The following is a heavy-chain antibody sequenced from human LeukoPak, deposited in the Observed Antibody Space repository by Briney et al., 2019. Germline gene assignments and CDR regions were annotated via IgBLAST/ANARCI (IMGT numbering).Heavy chain of an antibody. CDR3: ATHLWDY. J-gene: IGHJ4*02. V-gene: IGHV3-53*01. Sequence: GGSLRLSCAASGFTVNSNYMSWVRQAPGKGLEWVPVIYSGGNTYYADSVKGRFTISRDNSKNTLYLQMNSLRAEDTAVYYCATHLWDYWGQGTLVTVSS. CDR1: GFTVNSNY. CDR2: IYSGGNT. D-gene: IGHD2-21*01.